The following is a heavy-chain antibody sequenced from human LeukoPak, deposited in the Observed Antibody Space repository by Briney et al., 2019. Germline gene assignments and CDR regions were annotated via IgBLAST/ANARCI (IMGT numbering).Heavy chain of an antibody. J-gene: IGHJ6*02. Sequence: GGSLRLSCAASGFTFDDYAMHWVRQAPGKGLEWVSGISWNSGSIGYADSVKGRFTISRDNAKNSLYLQMNSLRAEDTALYYCAKDTDFGSTSEGGMDVWGQGTTVTVSS. CDR3: AKDTDFGSTSEGGMDV. CDR2: ISWNSGSI. D-gene: IGHD2-2*01. V-gene: IGHV3-9*01. CDR1: GFTFDDYA.